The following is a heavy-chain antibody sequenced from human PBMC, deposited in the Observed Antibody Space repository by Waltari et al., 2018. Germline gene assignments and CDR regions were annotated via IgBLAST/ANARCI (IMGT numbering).Heavy chain of an antibody. V-gene: IGHV3-30-3*01. CDR2: ISYDGSNK. Sequence: QVQLVESGGGVVQPGRSLRLSCAASGFTFSSYAMHWVRQAPGKGLEWVAVISYDGSNKYYADSVKGRFTISRDNYKNTLYLQMNSLRAEDTAVYYCARDKGYFDYWGQGTLVTVSS. J-gene: IGHJ4*02. CDR1: GFTFSSYA. CDR3: ARDKGYFDY.